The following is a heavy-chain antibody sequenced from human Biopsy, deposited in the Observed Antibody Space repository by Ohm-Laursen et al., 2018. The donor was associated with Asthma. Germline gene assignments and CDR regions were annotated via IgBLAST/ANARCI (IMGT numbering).Heavy chain of an antibody. CDR3: ARGQKSAGDRWFDP. V-gene: IGHV1-2*06. CDR2: INPNSGGT. CDR1: GYTFIGSH. D-gene: IGHD7-27*01. Sequence: ASSVKVSCKASGYTFIGSHIHWVRQAPGQGLEWLGRINPNSGGTNFAQKFQGRVTMTRDTSISTAYMELSRLRSDDTAVYYCARGQKSAGDRWFDPWGQGTLVTVSS. J-gene: IGHJ5*02.